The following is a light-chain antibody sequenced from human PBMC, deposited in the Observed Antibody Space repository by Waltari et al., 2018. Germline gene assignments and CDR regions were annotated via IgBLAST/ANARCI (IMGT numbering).Light chain of an antibody. CDR1: SPNIGAGSD. V-gene: IGLV1-40*01. CDR3: QSYDSSLIASV. CDR2: GNN. Sequence: QSGLTQPPSVSGAPGQRVTISCTGSSPNIGAGSDLHWYQLLPGAAPTLLIYGNNNRPSGVPDRFSGSKSGTSASLAITGLQAEDEADYYCQSYDSSLIASVFGGGTKLSVL. J-gene: IGLJ2*01.